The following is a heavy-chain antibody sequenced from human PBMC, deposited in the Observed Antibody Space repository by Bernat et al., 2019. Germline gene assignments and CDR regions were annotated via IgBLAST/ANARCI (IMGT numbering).Heavy chain of an antibody. D-gene: IGHD3-10*01. J-gene: IGHJ4*02. CDR3: ARVRVYYYGSGSYWVPVLVDY. V-gene: IGHV4-34*01. Sequence: QVQLQQWGAGLLKPSETLSLTCAVYGGSFSGYYWSWIRQPPGKGLEWIGEINHSGSTNYNPSLKSRVTISVATSKNQFSLKLRSLTAADTAVYYCARVRVYYYGSGSYWVPVLVDYWGQGTLVTVSS. CDR2: INHSGST. CDR1: GGSFSGYY.